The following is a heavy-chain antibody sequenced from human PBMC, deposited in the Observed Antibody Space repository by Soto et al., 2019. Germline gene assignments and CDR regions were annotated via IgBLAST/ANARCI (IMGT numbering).Heavy chain of an antibody. CDR3: AREGLEAVALDMDV. CDR1: GFTFSSYG. CDR2: IWYDGSNK. Sequence: QVQLVESGGGVVQPGRSLRLSCAASGFTFSSYGMHWVRQAPGKGLEWVAVIWYDGSNKYYADSVKGRLTISRDNSKNTLYLQMNSLRAEDTAVYYCAREGLEAVALDMDVWGQGTTVTVSS. V-gene: IGHV3-33*01. D-gene: IGHD6-19*01. J-gene: IGHJ6*02.